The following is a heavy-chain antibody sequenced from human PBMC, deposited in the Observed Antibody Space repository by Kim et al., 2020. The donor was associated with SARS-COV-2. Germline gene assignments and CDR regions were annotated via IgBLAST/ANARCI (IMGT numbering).Heavy chain of an antibody. Sequence: GGSLRLSCAASGFTFSSYAMSWVRQAPGKGLEWVSANSGSGGSTYYADSVKGRFTTSRDNSKNTLYLQMNSLRAEDTAVYYCAKGRKAYSGSYYSVVDHWGHGTLVTVSS. D-gene: IGHD1-26*01. CDR3: AKGRKAYSGSYYSVVDH. V-gene: IGHV3-23*01. CDR1: GFTFSSYA. J-gene: IGHJ4*01. CDR2: NSGSGGST.